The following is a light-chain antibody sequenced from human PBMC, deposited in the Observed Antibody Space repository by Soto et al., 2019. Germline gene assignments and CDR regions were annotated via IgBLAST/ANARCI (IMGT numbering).Light chain of an antibody. CDR2: DVS. Sequence: QSVLTQPASVSVSPGQSITISCTGTSSDVGGYNYVSWYQQHPGQAPKLMIYDVSNRPSGVSNRFSGSKSGNTASLTISGLQAEDEADYYCSSYTSSSTLVVFGGGTKVTVL. CDR3: SSYTSSSTLVV. V-gene: IGLV2-14*01. J-gene: IGLJ2*01. CDR1: SSDVGGYNY.